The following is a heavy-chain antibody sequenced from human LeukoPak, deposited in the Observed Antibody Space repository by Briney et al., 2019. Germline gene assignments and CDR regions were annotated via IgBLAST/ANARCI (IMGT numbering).Heavy chain of an antibody. J-gene: IGHJ4*02. V-gene: IGHV3-74*01. Sequence: GGSLRLSCVASGFSLSGYWMYWVRQAPGKGLMYISRNNGDGSTTNYADSVKGRFTISRDIAKNTLYLQMNSLRAEDTSVYYCAKDHYWSIDYWGRGTLVTVSS. CDR2: NNGDGSTT. CDR3: AKDHYWSIDY. CDR1: GFSLSGYW. D-gene: IGHD3-3*01.